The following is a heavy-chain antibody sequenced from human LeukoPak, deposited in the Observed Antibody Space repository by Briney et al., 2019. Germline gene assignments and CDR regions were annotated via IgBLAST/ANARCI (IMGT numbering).Heavy chain of an antibody. CDR1: GGTFRSYA. CDR3: ARSRYYYDSSGYYFPYYFDY. V-gene: IGHV1-2*02. J-gene: IGHJ4*02. Sequence: ASVKVSCKASGGTFRSYAISWVRQAPGQGLEWMGWINPNSGGTNYAQKFQGRVTMTRDTSISTAYMELSRLRSDDTAVYYCARSRYYYDSSGYYFPYYFDYWGQGTLVTVSS. CDR2: INPNSGGT. D-gene: IGHD3-22*01.